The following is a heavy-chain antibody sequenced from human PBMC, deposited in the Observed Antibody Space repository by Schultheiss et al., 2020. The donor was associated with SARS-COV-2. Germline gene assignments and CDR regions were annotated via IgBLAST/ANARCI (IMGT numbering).Heavy chain of an antibody. CDR2: ISYDTYNK. V-gene: IGHV3-30*04. CDR1: EFTFSHNA. CDR3: ASPDYGSGSYESNY. J-gene: IGHJ4*02. D-gene: IGHD3-10*01. Sequence: GGSLRLSCTASEFTFSHNAMHWFRQAPGRGLEWVAVISYDTYNKYYADSVKGRFTISRDNSKKTLHLQMNSLKSEDTAIYYCASPDYGSGSYESNYWGQGTLVTVSS.